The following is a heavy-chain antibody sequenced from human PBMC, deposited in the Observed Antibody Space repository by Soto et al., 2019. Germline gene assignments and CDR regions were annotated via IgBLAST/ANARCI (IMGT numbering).Heavy chain of an antibody. CDR3: ARGRRWPDY. CDR1: GFTFSNSW. CDR2: INQDGSEK. Sequence: GGSRRLSCAASGFTFSNSWMTWVRQAPGKGLEWVANINQDGSEKYYVDSVKGRFTISRDNAMNSLSLQMNSLRVEDTALYYCARGRRWPDYWGQGTLVTVSS. V-gene: IGHV3-7*01. J-gene: IGHJ4*02. D-gene: IGHD2-15*01.